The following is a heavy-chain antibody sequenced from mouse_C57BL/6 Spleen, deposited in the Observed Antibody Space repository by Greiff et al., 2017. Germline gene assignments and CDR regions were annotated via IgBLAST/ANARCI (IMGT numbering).Heavy chain of an antibody. V-gene: IGHV10-1*01. CDR3: VYGYDGFAY. CDR1: GFSFNTYA. D-gene: IGHD2-2*01. CDR2: IRSKSNNYAT. Sequence: DAGGGLVQPKGSLTLSCAASGFSFNTYAMNWVRQAPGKGLEWVARIRSKSNNYATYYADSVKDRFTISRDDSESMLYLQMNNLKTEDTAMYYCVYGYDGFAYWGQGTLVTVSA. J-gene: IGHJ3*01.